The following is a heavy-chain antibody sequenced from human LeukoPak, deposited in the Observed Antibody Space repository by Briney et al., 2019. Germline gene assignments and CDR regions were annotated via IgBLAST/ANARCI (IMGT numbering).Heavy chain of an antibody. CDR1: GYTFTSYD. Sequence: ASVKVSCKASGYTFTSYDINWVRQATGQGLEWMGWIIPILGIANYAQKFQGRVTITADKSTSTAYMELSSLRSEDTAVYYCARFGPLGAFDIWDQGTMVTVSS. CDR2: IIPILGIA. V-gene: IGHV1-69*10. CDR3: ARFGPLGAFDI. D-gene: IGHD3-16*01. J-gene: IGHJ3*02.